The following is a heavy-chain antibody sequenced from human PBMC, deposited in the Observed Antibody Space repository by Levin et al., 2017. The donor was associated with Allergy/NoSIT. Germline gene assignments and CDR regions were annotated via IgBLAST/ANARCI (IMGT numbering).Heavy chain of an antibody. Sequence: PSETLSLTCAVYGVSFSGSFWSWLRQPPGKGLEWIGEITPGGSTRYNPSLKSRVTISLDTSKNQLSLSLSSVTAADTAVYYCARGGAPGAFDIWGQGTTVTVSS. CDR3: ARGGAPGAFDI. CDR2: ITPGGST. CDR1: GVSFSGSF. J-gene: IGHJ3*02. V-gene: IGHV4-34*01. D-gene: IGHD3-10*01.